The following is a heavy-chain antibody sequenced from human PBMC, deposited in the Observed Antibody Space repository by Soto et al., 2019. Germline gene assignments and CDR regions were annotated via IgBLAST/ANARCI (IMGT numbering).Heavy chain of an antibody. Sequence: ASVKVSCKASGYTFTSYGISWVRQAPGQGLEWMGWISAYNGNTNYAQKLQGRVTMTTDTSTSTAYMELRSLRAEDTAVYYCVKNVDYYDSSGYPSWGQGTLVTVSS. J-gene: IGHJ5*02. CDR1: GYTFTSYG. D-gene: IGHD3-22*01. CDR2: ISAYNGNT. CDR3: VKNVDYYDSSGYPS. V-gene: IGHV1-18*01.